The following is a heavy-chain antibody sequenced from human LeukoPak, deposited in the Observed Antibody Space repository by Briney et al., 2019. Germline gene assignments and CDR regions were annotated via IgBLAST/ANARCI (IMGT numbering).Heavy chain of an antibody. D-gene: IGHD3-22*01. V-gene: IGHV1-69*01. J-gene: IGHJ5*02. Sequence: SVKVSCKASGGTFSSYAISWVRQAPGQGLEWMGGTILIFGTANYAQKFQGRVTITADESTSTAYMELSSLRSEDTAVYYCARDDLDRPNYYDSSGHNWFDPWGQGTLVTVSS. CDR3: ARDDLDRPNYYDSSGHNWFDP. CDR2: TILIFGTA. CDR1: GGTFSSYA.